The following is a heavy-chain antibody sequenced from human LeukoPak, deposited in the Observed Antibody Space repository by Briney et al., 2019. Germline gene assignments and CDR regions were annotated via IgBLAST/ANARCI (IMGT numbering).Heavy chain of an antibody. CDR3: ARDTEPAAIWGYFDY. V-gene: IGHV3-30-3*01. Sequence: PGGSLRLSCAASGFTFISYAIYWVRQAPGKGLEWVAVISYDGSSKYYADSVKGRFTISRDNSKNTLYLQMNSLRGEDTAVYYCARDTEPAAIWGYFDYWGQGTLVTVSS. CDR1: GFTFISYA. D-gene: IGHD2-2*01. J-gene: IGHJ4*02. CDR2: ISYDGSSK.